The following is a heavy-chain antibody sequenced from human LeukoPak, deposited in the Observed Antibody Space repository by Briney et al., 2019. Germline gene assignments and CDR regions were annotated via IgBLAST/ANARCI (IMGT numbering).Heavy chain of an antibody. Sequence: GASVKVSCKASGYTFTGYYMHWVRQAPRQGLEWMGWINPNSGGTNYAQKFQGRVTMTRDTSISTAYMELSRLRSDDTAVYYCARASSDFWSGYSSAIDYWGQGTLVTVSS. CDR1: GYTFTGYY. CDR2: INPNSGGT. V-gene: IGHV1-2*02. CDR3: ARASSDFWSGYSSAIDY. J-gene: IGHJ4*02. D-gene: IGHD3-3*01.